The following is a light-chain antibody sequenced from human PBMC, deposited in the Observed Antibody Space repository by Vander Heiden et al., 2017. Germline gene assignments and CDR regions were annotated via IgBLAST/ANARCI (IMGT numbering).Light chain of an antibody. J-gene: IGKJ1*01. CDR3: QQCNSYPLT. CDR2: KAS. Sequence: LSLTQPPSTLSVSVGDRVTITCRASQSISTWLAWYQQKPGKAPRLLIYKASSLDSGVPSRFSGSGSGTEFTLTISSLEPDDFATYYCQQCNSYPLTFGQGTKVEIK. V-gene: IGKV1-5*03. CDR1: QSISTW.